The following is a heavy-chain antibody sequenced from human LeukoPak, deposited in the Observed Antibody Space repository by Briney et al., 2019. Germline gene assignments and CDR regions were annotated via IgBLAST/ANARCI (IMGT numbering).Heavy chain of an antibody. CDR1: GFTFSSYG. D-gene: IGHD6-13*01. V-gene: IGHV3-33*06. CDR3: AKVGIAAAGSYFDY. Sequence: PGRSLRLSCAASGFTFSSYGMRWVRQAPGKGLEWVAVIWYDGSNKYYADSVKGRFTISRDNSKNTLYLQMNSLRAEDTAVYYCAKVGIAAAGSYFDYWGQGTLVTVSS. CDR2: IWYDGSNK. J-gene: IGHJ4*02.